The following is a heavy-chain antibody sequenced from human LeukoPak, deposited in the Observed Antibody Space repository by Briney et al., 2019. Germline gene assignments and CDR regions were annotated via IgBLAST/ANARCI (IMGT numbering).Heavy chain of an antibody. J-gene: IGHJ4*02. Sequence: GGSLRLSCAASRVSFSSDWMYWVCQAPRKGLGWVSRVNIDGSSTSYADPAKSRCTTSPDNATNTQYFQMSSLRAEDTAVYYCATSTYCSGGSCSSRTFEYWGQGTLVTVSS. CDR2: VNIDGSST. CDR3: ATSTYCSGGSCSSRTFEY. V-gene: IGHV3-74*01. CDR1: RVSFSSDW. D-gene: IGHD2-15*01.